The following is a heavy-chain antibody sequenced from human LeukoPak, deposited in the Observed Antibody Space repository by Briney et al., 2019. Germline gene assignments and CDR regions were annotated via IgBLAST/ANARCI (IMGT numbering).Heavy chain of an antibody. CDR2: INSSGRTI. CDR1: GFTFGDYY. V-gene: IGHV3-11*01. Sequence: PGGSLRLSCTASGFTFGDYYMTWIRQAPGKGPEWLAYINSSGRTIYYADSVRGRFTISRDNSKNTLYLQMNSLRAEDTAVYYCAKPPAYCSSTSCYYYYYYYGMDVWGQGTTVTVSS. D-gene: IGHD2-2*01. CDR3: AKPPAYCSSTSCYYYYYYYGMDV. J-gene: IGHJ6*02.